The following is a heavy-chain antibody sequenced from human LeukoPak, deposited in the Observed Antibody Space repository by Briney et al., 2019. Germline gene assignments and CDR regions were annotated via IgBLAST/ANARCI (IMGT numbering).Heavy chain of an antibody. CDR1: GFTFSSYA. CDR3: AKKRDSSSGWNWFDP. V-gene: IGHV3-23*01. D-gene: IGHD6-19*01. Sequence: GGFLRLSCAASGFTFSSYAMSWVRQAPGKGLEWVSAISGSGGSTYYADSVKGRFTISRDNSKNTLYLQMNSLRAEDTAVYYCAKKRDSSSGWNWFDPWGQGTLVTVSS. CDR2: ISGSGGST. J-gene: IGHJ5*02.